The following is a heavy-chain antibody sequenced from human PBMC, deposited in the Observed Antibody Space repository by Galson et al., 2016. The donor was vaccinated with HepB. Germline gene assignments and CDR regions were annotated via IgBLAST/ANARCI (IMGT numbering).Heavy chain of an antibody. CDR2: ISYDGSNK. CDR1: GFTFSSYG. CDR3: AKDRSYGYFGSGGMDV. Sequence: SLRLSCAASGFTFSSYGMHRVRQAPGKGLEWVAVISYDGSNKYYADSVKGRFTISRDNSKNTLYLQMNSLRAEDTAVYYCAKDRSYGYFGSGGMDVWGQGTTVTASS. D-gene: IGHD3-10*01. V-gene: IGHV3-30*18. J-gene: IGHJ6*02.